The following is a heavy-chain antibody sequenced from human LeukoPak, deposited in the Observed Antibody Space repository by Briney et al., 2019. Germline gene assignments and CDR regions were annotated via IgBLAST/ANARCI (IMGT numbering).Heavy chain of an antibody. CDR2: IKSKANSYAT. D-gene: IGHD2-2*02. CDR1: GLTFNRST. J-gene: IGHJ6*02. V-gene: IGHV3-73*01. CDR3: ARLCSSTTCYSSVDV. Sequence: PGGSLRLSCAASGLTFNRSTIHWVRQASGKGLEWVGRIKSKANSYATASAAPVKGRFTISRDDPKNTAYLQMNSLKTEDTAVYYCARLCSSTTCYSSVDVWGQGTTVTVSS.